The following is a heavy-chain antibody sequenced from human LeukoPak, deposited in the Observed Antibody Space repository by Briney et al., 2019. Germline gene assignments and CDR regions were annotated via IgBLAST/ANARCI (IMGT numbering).Heavy chain of an antibody. Sequence: SGTLSLTCAVSGDSISSSNWWSGVRQPPGKGLEWIGEIYHSGSTNYTPSLKSRVTISVDTSKNQFSLKMRSVTAADTAVYYCAKDIGYGWFYTWGRGALVTVSS. CDR2: IYHSGST. J-gene: IGHJ5*02. CDR1: GDSISSSNW. CDR3: AKDIGYGWFYT. D-gene: IGHD2-15*01. V-gene: IGHV4-4*02.